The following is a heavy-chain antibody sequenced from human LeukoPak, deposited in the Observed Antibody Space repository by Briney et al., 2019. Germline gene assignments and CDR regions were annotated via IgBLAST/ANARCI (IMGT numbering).Heavy chain of an antibody. Sequence: SETLSLTCAVSGGSIIRTDSYWGWIRQSPGKGLEWIGCIYYSGSTHYNPSLKSRPTISVDTSKNEFSLGLRFVTIADTAVYYCARTRSDCRGGSCSFTGFDYWGQGTLVSVSS. V-gene: IGHV4-39*01. CDR3: ARTRSDCRGGSCSFTGFDY. CDR2: IYYSGST. CDR1: GGSIIRTDSY. J-gene: IGHJ4*02. D-gene: IGHD2-15*01.